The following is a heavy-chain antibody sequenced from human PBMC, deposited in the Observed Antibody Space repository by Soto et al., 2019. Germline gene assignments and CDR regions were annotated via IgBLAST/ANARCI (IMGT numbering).Heavy chain of an antibody. V-gene: IGHV1-18*01. CDR3: ARGKSEDDFWSSYYYIDV. CDR2: ISAYNGNK. CDR1: GYTFTSYG. D-gene: IGHD3-3*01. J-gene: IGHJ6*03. Sequence: ASVKVSCKASGYTFTSYGISWVRQAPGQGLEWMGWISAYNGNKKYAKKLQGRVTMTTDTSTSTAYMELRSLRSDDTAVYYCARGKSEDDFWSSYYYIDVWGQGTTVTVSS.